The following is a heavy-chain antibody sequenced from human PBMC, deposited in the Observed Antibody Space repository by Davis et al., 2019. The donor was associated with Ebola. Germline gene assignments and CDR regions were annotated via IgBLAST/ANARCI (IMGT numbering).Heavy chain of an antibody. J-gene: IGHJ5*02. CDR2: IITDGTTT. Sequence: GESLKISCAASGFTFSSYWMHWVRQAPGKGLVWVSRIITDGTTTNYADSVKGRFTISRDNAKNTLYLQMNSLRVEDTAAYYCARGERGNWFDPWGQGTLVTVSS. D-gene: IGHD5-24*01. CDR3: ARGERGNWFDP. CDR1: GFTFSSYW. V-gene: IGHV3-74*01.